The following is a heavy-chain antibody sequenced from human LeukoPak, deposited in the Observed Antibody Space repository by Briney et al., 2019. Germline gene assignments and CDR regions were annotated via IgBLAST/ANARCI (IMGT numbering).Heavy chain of an antibody. CDR3: VREEMATIPYYFDY. D-gene: IGHD5-24*01. V-gene: IGHV4-59*12. Sequence: SETLSLTCTVSGGSISSYYWTWIRQPPGKGLEWIGEIYHSGSTNYNPSLKSRVTISVDKSKNQFSLKLSSVTAADTAVYYCVREEMATIPYYFDYWGQGTLVTVSS. J-gene: IGHJ4*02. CDR1: GGSISSYY. CDR2: IYHSGST.